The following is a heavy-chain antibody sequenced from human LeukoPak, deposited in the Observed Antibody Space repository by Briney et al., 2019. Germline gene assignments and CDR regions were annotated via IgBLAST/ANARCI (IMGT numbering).Heavy chain of an antibody. CDR3: ARTSGSRYYFDY. CDR2: IDWDDDK. Sequence: SGPALVKPTQTLTLTCTFSGFSLSTSGMCVSWIRQPPGKALEWLARIDWDDDKYYSTSLKTRLTISKHTSKNQVVLTMTNMDPVDTATYYCARTSGSRYYFDYWGQGTLVTVSS. CDR1: GFSLSTSGMC. V-gene: IGHV2-70*11. D-gene: IGHD1-26*01. J-gene: IGHJ4*02.